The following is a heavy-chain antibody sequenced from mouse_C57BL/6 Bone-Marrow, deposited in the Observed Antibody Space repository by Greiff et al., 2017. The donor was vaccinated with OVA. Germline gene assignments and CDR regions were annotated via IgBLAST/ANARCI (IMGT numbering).Heavy chain of an antibody. Sequence: EVQLVESGAELVRPGSSVKMSCKTSGYTFTSYGINWVKQRPGQGLEWIGYIYIGNGYTEYNEKFKGKATLTSDTSSSTAYMQLSSLTSEDSAIYFCALYYYGSSPYWYFDVWGTGTTVTVSS. D-gene: IGHD1-1*01. CDR2: IYIGNGYT. J-gene: IGHJ1*03. CDR3: ALYYYGSSPYWYFDV. CDR1: GYTFTSYG. V-gene: IGHV1-58*01.